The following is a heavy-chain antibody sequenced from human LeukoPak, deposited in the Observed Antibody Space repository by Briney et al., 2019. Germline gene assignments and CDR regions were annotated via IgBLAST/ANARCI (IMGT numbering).Heavy chain of an antibody. V-gene: IGHV3-30*02. CDR2: IRYDGSNK. CDR3: ARDRGYYMDV. CDR1: GFTFSSYG. Sequence: GGSLRLSCAASGFTFSSYGMHWVRQAPGKGLEWVAFIRYDGSNKYYADSVKGRFTISRDNAKNSLYLQMNSLRAEDAAVYYCARDRGYYMDVWGKGTTVTVSS. J-gene: IGHJ6*03.